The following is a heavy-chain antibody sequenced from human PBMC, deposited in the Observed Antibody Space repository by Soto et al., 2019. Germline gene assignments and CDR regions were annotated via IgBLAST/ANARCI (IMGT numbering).Heavy chain of an antibody. J-gene: IGHJ5*02. D-gene: IGHD4-4*01. CDR1: GYSFTRHD. V-gene: IGHV1-8*01. Sequence: QVQLVQSGAEVRKPGASVRVSCKATGYSFTRHDINWLRQAAGQGLEWMGWMNPNSGNAVYAQKFQGRVTMTRNPSITTAYIEVTSLKSEDTAVYFCARGAYNDYSHWFDPWGQGTRVTVSS. CDR2: MNPNSGNA. CDR3: ARGAYNDYSHWFDP.